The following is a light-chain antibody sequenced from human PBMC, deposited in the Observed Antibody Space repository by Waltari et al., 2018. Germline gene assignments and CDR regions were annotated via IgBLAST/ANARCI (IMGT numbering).Light chain of an antibody. Sequence: DFVMTQFPDSLAVSLGERATINCKSNQSVLYSSNHKTVLAWYQQKAGQPPKLLIYWAFFRGSGVPDRFSGSGSGTDFTLTISSLQAEDVAVYYCQQYYSIPYTFGQGTKLEIK. CDR2: WAF. J-gene: IGKJ2*01. CDR3: QQYYSIPYT. CDR1: QSVLYSSNHKTV. V-gene: IGKV4-1*01.